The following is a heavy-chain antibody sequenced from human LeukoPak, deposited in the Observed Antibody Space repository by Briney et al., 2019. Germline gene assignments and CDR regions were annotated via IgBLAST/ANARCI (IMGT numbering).Heavy chain of an antibody. CDR1: GGTFSSYA. D-gene: IGHD3-3*01. Sequence: GASVKVSCKASGGTFSSYAISWVRQAPGQGLEWMGGIIPIFGTANYAQKFQGRVTITADESTSTAYMELSSLRSEDTAVYYCASFLGLRAKQPKAAFDYWGQGTLVTVSS. V-gene: IGHV1-69*13. CDR2: IIPIFGTA. J-gene: IGHJ4*02. CDR3: ASFLGLRAKQPKAAFDY.